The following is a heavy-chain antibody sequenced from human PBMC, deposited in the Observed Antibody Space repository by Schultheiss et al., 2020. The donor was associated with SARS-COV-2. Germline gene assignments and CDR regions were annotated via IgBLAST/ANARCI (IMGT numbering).Heavy chain of an antibody. D-gene: IGHD6-13*01. CDR2: ISSSGSTI. CDR3: AREGIAAAGPDY. CDR1: GFTSDLF. J-gene: IGHJ4*02. V-gene: IGHV3-11*04. Sequence: GESLKISCAASGFTSDLFMTWVRQAPGKGLEWVSYISSSGSTIYYADSVKGRFTISRDNAKNSLYLQMNSLRAEDTAVYYCAREGIAAAGPDYWGQGTLVTVSS.